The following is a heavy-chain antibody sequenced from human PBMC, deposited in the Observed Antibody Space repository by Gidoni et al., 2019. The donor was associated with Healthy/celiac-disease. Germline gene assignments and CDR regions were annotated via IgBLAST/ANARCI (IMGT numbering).Heavy chain of an antibody. CDR1: GCSIRSSSYS. V-gene: IGHV4-39*01. CDR2: IYYSGST. CDR3: ARHQLVRMATIPWYFDY. Sequence: QLQLQESGPGLVKPSETLSLTCTVSGCSIRSSSYSWGCIRQPPGKGLGWIGSIYYSGSTYYNPSLKSRVTISVDTSKNQFSLKLSSVTAADTAVYYCARHQLVRMATIPWYFDYWGQGTLVTVSS. D-gene: IGHD5-12*01. J-gene: IGHJ4*02.